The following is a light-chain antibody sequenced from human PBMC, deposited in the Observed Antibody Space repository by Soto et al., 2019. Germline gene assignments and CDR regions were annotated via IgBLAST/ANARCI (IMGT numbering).Light chain of an antibody. CDR2: KAS. J-gene: IGKJ1*01. CDR1: QSISSW. Sequence: DIQMTQSPSTLSASVGDRVTITCRASQSISSWLAWYQQKPGKAPKLLIYKASSLESGVPSRFSGSGSGTEFTLIISSLQPDDFATYYCQQYNSYSPNTFGQGTKVEIK. V-gene: IGKV1-5*03. CDR3: QQYNSYSPNT.